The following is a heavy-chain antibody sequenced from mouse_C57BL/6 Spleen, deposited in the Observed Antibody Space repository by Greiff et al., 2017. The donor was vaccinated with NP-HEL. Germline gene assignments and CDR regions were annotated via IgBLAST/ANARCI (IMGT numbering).Heavy chain of an antibody. CDR1: GYSITSGYY. J-gene: IGHJ3*01. Sequence: EVQLQQSGPGLVKPSQSLSLTCSVTGYSITSGYYWNWIRQFPGNKLEWMGYISYDGSNNYNPSLKNRISITRDTSKNQFFLKLNSVTTEDTATYYCAREGIYYDYDEKVWFAYWGQGTLVTVSA. V-gene: IGHV3-6*01. CDR2: ISYDGSN. CDR3: AREGIYYDYDEKVWFAY. D-gene: IGHD2-4*01.